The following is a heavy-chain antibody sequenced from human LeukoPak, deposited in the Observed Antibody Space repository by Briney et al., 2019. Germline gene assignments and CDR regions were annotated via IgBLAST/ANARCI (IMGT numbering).Heavy chain of an antibody. Sequence: ASVKVSCKASGYTFTSYGISWVRQAPGQGLEWMGWISVYNGNTNYAQKLQGRVTMTTDTSTSTAYMELRSLRSDDTAVYYCARDHYRGAAVFYHPYPKTNWFDPWGQGTLVTVSS. J-gene: IGHJ5*02. D-gene: IGHD6-13*01. CDR2: ISVYNGNT. CDR1: GYTFTSYG. CDR3: ARDHYRGAAVFYHPYPKTNWFDP. V-gene: IGHV1-18*01.